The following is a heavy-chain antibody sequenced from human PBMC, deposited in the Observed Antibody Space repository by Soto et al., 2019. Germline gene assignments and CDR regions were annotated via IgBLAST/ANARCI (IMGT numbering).Heavy chain of an antibody. CDR3: AKDGGYSYGYSPRYYYGMAV. Sequence: EVQLLESGGGLVQPGGSLRLSCAASGFTFSSYAMSWVRQAPGKGLEWVSAISGSGGSTYYADSVKGRFTISRDNSKNTLYLQMNSLRAEDTAVYYCAKDGGYSYGYSPRYYYGMAVWGQGNTGTVSS. V-gene: IGHV3-23*01. CDR1: GFTFSSYA. CDR2: ISGSGGST. J-gene: IGHJ6*02. D-gene: IGHD5-18*01.